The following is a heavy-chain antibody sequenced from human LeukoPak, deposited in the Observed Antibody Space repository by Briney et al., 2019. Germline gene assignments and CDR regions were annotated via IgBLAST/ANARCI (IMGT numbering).Heavy chain of an antibody. D-gene: IGHD4-11*01. Sequence: PGGSLRLSCAASGFTFSSYEMNWVRQAPGKGLEWVSYISSSGSTIYYADSVKGRFTISRDNAKNSLYLQMNSLRAEDTAVYYCARGSYSGHAEYFQHWGQGTLVTVSS. J-gene: IGHJ1*01. CDR3: ARGSYSGHAEYFQH. CDR1: GFTFSSYE. V-gene: IGHV3-48*03. CDR2: ISSSGSTI.